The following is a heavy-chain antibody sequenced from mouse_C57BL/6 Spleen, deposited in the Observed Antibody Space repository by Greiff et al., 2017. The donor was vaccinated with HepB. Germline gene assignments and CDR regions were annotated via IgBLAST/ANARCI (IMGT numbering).Heavy chain of an antibody. V-gene: IGHV5-16*01. CDR1: GFTFSDYY. CDR3: ARVPDYGSYYFDY. J-gene: IGHJ2*01. CDR2: IKYDGSST. Sequence: EVQLVESEGGLVQPGSSMKLSCTASGFTFSDYYMAWVRQVPEKGLEWVANIKYDGSSTYYLDSLKSRFIISRDNAKNILYLQMSSLKSEDTATYYCARVPDYGSYYFDYWGQGTTLTVSS. D-gene: IGHD1-1*02.